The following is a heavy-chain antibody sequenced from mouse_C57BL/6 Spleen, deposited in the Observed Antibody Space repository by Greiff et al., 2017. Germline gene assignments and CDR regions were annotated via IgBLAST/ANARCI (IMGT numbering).Heavy chain of an antibody. Sequence: EVKLVESGGGLVKPGGSLKLSCAASGFTFSDYGMHWVRQAPEKGLEWVAYISSGSSTIYYADTVKGRFTISRDNAKNTLFLQMTSLRSEDTAMYYCARAPSIYYYAMDYWGQGTSVTVSS. CDR3: ARAPSIYYYAMDY. CDR2: ISSGSSTI. D-gene: IGHD2-3*01. V-gene: IGHV5-17*01. CDR1: GFTFSDYG. J-gene: IGHJ4*01.